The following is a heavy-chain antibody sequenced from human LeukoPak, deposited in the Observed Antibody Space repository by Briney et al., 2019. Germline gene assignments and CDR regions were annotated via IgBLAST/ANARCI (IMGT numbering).Heavy chain of an antibody. CDR2: INHRGRR. Sequence: SETLSLTCAVYGGSFSGSYWSWIRQPPGKGLEWIGEINHRGRRNYNPSLKSRVTISGDTSKNQFSLKLSSVTAADTAVYYCARAEAVSISSVRLWFDPWGQGTLVSVSS. D-gene: IGHD1-14*01. J-gene: IGHJ5*02. V-gene: IGHV4-34*01. CDR3: ARAEAVSISSVRLWFDP. CDR1: GGSFSGSY.